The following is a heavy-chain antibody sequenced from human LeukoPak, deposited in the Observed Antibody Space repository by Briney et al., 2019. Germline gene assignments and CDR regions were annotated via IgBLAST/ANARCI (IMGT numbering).Heavy chain of an antibody. V-gene: IGHV1-18*01. CDR3: ARDHWDIVVVPAATHRTFDY. D-gene: IGHD2-2*01. CDR2: ISAYNGNT. J-gene: IGHJ4*02. CDR1: GGTFSSYA. Sequence: GASVKVSCKASGGTFSSYAISWVRQAPGQGLEWMGWISAYNGNTNYAQKLQGRVTMTTDTSTSTAYMELRSLRSDDTAVYYCARDHWDIVVVPAATHRTFDYWGQGTLVTVSS.